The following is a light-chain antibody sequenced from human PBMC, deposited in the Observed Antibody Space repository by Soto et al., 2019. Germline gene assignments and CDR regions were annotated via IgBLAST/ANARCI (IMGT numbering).Light chain of an antibody. Sequence: DIQLTQSPSFLSASVGDRVTITCLASKGIRSYLAWYQQKPGKAPKLLIYVASTLQSGVPSRFSGSGSGTECTLTISSLQPEDVATYYWQQLNTYPSFGGGTKVEIK. J-gene: IGKJ4*01. CDR1: KGIRSY. CDR3: QQLNTYPS. V-gene: IGKV1-9*01. CDR2: VAS.